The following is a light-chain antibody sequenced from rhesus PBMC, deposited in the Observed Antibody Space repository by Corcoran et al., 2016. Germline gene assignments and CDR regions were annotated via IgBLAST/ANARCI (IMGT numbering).Light chain of an antibody. V-gene: IGKV1-28*03. CDR3: LQHNSYPLT. Sequence: DIQMTQSPSSLSASVGDTVTINCRASQSISSYLNWFQQKPRKAPKPLIYDASSLESGVPSRFSGSGSGTNFTLTISSLQPEDFAAYYCLQHNSYPLTFGGGTKVEIK. J-gene: IGKJ4*01. CDR1: QSISSY. CDR2: DAS.